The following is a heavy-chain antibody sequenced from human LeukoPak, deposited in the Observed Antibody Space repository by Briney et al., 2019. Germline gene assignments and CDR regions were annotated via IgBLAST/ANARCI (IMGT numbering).Heavy chain of an antibody. Sequence: PSETLSLTCTVSGGSISSYYWSWIRQPPGKGLEWIGYIYYSGSTNYNPSLKSRVTISVDTSKNQFSLKLSSVTAADTAVYYCARDKGPGTSLLWGKGTTVTVSS. CDR1: GGSISSYY. V-gene: IGHV4-59*01. D-gene: IGHD1-1*01. CDR2: IYYSGST. J-gene: IGHJ6*04. CDR3: ARDKGPGTSLL.